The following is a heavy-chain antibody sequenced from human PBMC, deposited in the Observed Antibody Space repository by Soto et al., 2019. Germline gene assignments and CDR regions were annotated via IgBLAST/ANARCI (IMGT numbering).Heavy chain of an antibody. CDR1: GGTFSSYA. CDR3: ARDRVVVTAIYYGMDV. CDR2: IIPIFGTA. D-gene: IGHD2-21*02. J-gene: IGHJ6*02. V-gene: IGHV1-69*13. Sequence: AASVKVSCKASGGTFSSYAISWVRQAPGQGLEWMGGIIPIFGTANYAQKFQGRVTITADESTSTAYMELSSLRSEDTAVYYCARDRVVVTAIYYGMDVWGQGTTVTVSS.